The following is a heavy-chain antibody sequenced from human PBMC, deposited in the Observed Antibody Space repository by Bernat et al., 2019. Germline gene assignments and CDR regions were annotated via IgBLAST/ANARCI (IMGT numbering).Heavy chain of an antibody. Sequence: QVQLVESGGGVVQPGRSLRLSCAASGFTFSSYGMHWVRQAPGKGLEWVAVISYDGSNKYYADSVKGRFTISRDNSKNTLYLQMNSLRAEDTAVYYCARGLSSWPYWGQGTLVTVSS. CDR3: ARGLSSWPY. CDR1: GFTFSSYG. CDR2: ISYDGSNK. V-gene: IGHV3-30*03. D-gene: IGHD6-13*01. J-gene: IGHJ4*02.